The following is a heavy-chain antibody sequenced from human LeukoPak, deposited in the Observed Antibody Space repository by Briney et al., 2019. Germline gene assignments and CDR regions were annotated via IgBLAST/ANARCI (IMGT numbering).Heavy chain of an antibody. D-gene: IGHD3-22*01. CDR3: AKDHRHYYDSSGYYDYYYYYVDV. CDR2: IRYDGSNK. Sequence: GGSPRLSCAASGFTFSSYGMHWVRQAPGKGLEWVAFIRYDGSNKYYADSVKGRFTISRDNSKNTLYLQMNSLRAEDTAVYYCAKDHRHYYDSSGYYDYYYYYVDVWGKGTTVTVSS. J-gene: IGHJ6*03. V-gene: IGHV3-30*02. CDR1: GFTFSSYG.